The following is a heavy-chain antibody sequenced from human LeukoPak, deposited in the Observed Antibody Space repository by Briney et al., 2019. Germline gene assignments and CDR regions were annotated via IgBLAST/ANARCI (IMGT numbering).Heavy chain of an antibody. Sequence: PGGSLRLSCAASGFTFSSYDMNWVRQAPGKGLEWVSAISGSGGSTDHVDSVKGRFTISRDNSKNTLYLQMNSLRAEDTAVYYCAKVSPLDYGDYDPDWFDPWGQGTLVTVSS. J-gene: IGHJ5*02. CDR1: GFTFSSYD. D-gene: IGHD4-17*01. CDR3: AKVSPLDYGDYDPDWFDP. CDR2: ISGSGGST. V-gene: IGHV3-23*01.